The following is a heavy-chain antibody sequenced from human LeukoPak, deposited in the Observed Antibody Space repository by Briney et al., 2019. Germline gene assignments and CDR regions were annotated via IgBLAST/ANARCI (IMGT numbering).Heavy chain of an antibody. V-gene: IGHV3-30*18. CDR3: AKDKPLRARARRAIASGIHYSYNGMDV. CDR1: GFTFSNYG. D-gene: IGHD3-10*01. J-gene: IGHJ6*02. CDR2: ISHDGSHE. Sequence: GGSLRLSCAAYGFTFSNYGMHWVRQAPGKGLEWVAVISHDGSHEFYADSVKGRFTISRDSSKNTLYLQMNSLRAEDTAVYFCAKDKPLRARARRAIASGIHYSYNGMDVWGQGTAVTVSS.